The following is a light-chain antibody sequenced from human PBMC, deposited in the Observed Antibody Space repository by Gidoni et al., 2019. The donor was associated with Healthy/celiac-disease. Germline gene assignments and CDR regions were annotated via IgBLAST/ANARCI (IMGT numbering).Light chain of an antibody. CDR2: KAS. CDR1: QSISSW. J-gene: IGKJ1*01. CDR3: QQYNSYSPWT. V-gene: IGKV1-5*03. Sequence: DIQMTQSPSTLSASVGDRVTITCRASQSISSWLAWYQQKPGKAPKLLIYKASSLESGGPSRCSGSGYGTEFTLTISSLQPDDFATYYCQQYNSYSPWTFGQGTKVEIK.